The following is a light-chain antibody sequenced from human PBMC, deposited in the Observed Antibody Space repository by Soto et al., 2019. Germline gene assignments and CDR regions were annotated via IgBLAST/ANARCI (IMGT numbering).Light chain of an antibody. CDR1: QSLVFSDGNTY. J-gene: IGKJ1*01. Sequence: DVVMSQSPLSLPVTLGQPASISCRSSQSLVFSDGNTYLHWFQQRPGQSPMRLIYKVSNRDSGVPDRFSGSGSGTDFTLKISRVEADDVGVYYCMQGTHWPWTFGQGTNVEI. CDR3: MQGTHWPWT. V-gene: IGKV2-30*01. CDR2: KVS.